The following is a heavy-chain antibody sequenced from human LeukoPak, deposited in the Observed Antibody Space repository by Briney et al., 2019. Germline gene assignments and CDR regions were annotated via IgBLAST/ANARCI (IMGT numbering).Heavy chain of an antibody. V-gene: IGHV7-4-1*02. CDR1: GYTFTSYA. CDR2: INTNTGNP. Sequence: ASVTVSCTASGYTFTSYAMKWVRQAPGQGLEWMGWINTNTGNPTYAQGFTGRFVFSLDTSVSTAYLQISSLKAEDTAVYYCARDDLPSTNWGQGTLVTVSS. CDR3: ARDDLPSTN. J-gene: IGHJ4*02.